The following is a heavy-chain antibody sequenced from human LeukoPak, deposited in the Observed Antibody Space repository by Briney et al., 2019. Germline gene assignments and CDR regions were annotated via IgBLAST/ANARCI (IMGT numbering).Heavy chain of an antibody. CDR3: AKVGRGSSWYYFDY. D-gene: IGHD6-13*01. V-gene: IGHV3-23*01. CDR2: ISGGGAST. CDR1: GFTFSSYA. J-gene: IGHJ4*02. Sequence: PGGSLRLSCAASGFTFSSYAMNWVRQAPGKGLEWVSGISGGGASTYYADSMKGRFTISRDNSKNTLYLQMNSLRAEDTAVYYCAKVGRGSSWYYFDYWGQGTLVTVSS.